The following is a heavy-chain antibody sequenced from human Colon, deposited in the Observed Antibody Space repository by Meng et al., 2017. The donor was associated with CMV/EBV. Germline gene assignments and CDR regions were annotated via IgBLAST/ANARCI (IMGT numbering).Heavy chain of an antibody. CDR3: ATGGGTQAAALGVFDF. CDR1: GYTFTSYD. CDR2: ISARGGYI. V-gene: IGHV3-23*01. J-gene: IGHJ4*02. D-gene: IGHD6-25*01. Sequence: SCKASGYTFTSYDINWVRQAPGKGLEWVSSISARGGYIYYADSVKGRFSISRDNSKNTQLLEMNSLKDEDTALYFCATGGGTQAAALGVFDFWGRGTLVTVSS.